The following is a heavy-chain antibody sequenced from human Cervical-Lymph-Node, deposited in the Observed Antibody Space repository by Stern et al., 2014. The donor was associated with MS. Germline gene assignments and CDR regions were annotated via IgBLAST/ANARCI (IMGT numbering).Heavy chain of an antibody. V-gene: IGHV4-59*01. CDR1: GGSITNYY. J-gene: IGHJ4*01. CDR2: IYYSGST. D-gene: IGHD2/OR15-2a*01. CDR3: ARDKGMFFL. Sequence: QLQLQESGPGLVKPSETLSLTCTVSGGSITNYYWSWIRQPPGKGLEWIGYIYYSGSTNYNPSLKSRVTISVDTSKNQFSLKLSSVTAADTAVYYWARDKGMFFLWGKGTLVTVSS.